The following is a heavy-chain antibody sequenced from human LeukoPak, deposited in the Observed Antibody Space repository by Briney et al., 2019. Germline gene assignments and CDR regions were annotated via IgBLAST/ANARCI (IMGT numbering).Heavy chain of an antibody. J-gene: IGHJ4*02. D-gene: IGHD3-3*01. Sequence: GGSLRLSCATSGFTFSSYWMSWVRQAPGKGLEWVANIKQDGSEKYYVDSVKGRFTISRDNAKNSLYLQMNSLRAEDTAVYYCARAMYYDFWSGYYPTFDYWGQGTLVTVSS. V-gene: IGHV3-7*04. CDR3: ARAMYYDFWSGYYPTFDY. CDR1: GFTFSSYW. CDR2: IKQDGSEK.